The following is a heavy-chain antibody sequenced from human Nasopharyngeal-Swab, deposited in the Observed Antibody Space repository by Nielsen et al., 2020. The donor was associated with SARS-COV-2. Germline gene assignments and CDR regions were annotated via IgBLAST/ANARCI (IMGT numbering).Heavy chain of an antibody. CDR3: VGSSWYGDYYYYYGMDV. Sequence: SETLSLTCTVSGGSISSSSYYWGWMRQPPGKGLEWIGSIYYSGSTYYNSSLKSRVTISVDTSKNQFSLKLSSVTAADTAVYYCVGSSWYGDYYYYYGMDVWGQGTTVTVSS. V-gene: IGHV4-39*07. D-gene: IGHD6-13*01. CDR1: GGSISSSSYY. CDR2: IYYSGST. J-gene: IGHJ6*02.